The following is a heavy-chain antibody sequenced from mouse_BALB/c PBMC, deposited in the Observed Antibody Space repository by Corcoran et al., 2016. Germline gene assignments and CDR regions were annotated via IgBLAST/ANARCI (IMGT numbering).Heavy chain of an antibody. Sequence: QIQLVQSGPELKKPGETVKISCKASGYTFTNYGMNWVKQAPGKGLKWMGWINTYTGEPTYADDFKGRFVFSLETSASTAYLQINNLKNEDMATYFCARVRETLYYAMDYWGQGTSVTVSS. CDR3: ARVRETLYYAMDY. CDR1: GYTFTNYG. CDR2: INTYTGEP. V-gene: IGHV9-1*02. J-gene: IGHJ4*01. D-gene: IGHD2-14*01.